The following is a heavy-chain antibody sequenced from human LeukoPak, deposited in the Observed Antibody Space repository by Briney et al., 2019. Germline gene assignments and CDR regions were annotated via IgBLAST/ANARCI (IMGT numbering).Heavy chain of an antibody. CDR1: GFIFSNYA. Sequence: GGSLRLSCAASGFIFSNYAMSWVRQAPGKGLEWVSANSDSGSNTYYADTVKGRFTISRDNSKNTLYLQMNGLRAEDTAIYYCAKPPTGAADIRDYWGQGTLVTVSS. V-gene: IGHV3-23*01. CDR2: NSDSGSNT. CDR3: AKPPTGAADIRDY. D-gene: IGHD7-27*01. J-gene: IGHJ4*02.